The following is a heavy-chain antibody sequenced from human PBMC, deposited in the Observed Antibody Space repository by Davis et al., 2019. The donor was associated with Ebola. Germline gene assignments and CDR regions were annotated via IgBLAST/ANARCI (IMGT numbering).Heavy chain of an antibody. D-gene: IGHD2-2*01. J-gene: IGHJ6*03. V-gene: IGHV3-30-3*01. CDR2: FSYDGSNE. Sequence: GGSLRLSCAASGFTFSDYTMNWVRQAPGKGLEWVAVFSYDGSNEYYADSVKGRFTISRDNSKNTLYLQMNSLRAEDTAVYYCARGPVRYMDVWGKGTTVTVSS. CDR1: GFTFSDYT. CDR3: ARGPVRYMDV.